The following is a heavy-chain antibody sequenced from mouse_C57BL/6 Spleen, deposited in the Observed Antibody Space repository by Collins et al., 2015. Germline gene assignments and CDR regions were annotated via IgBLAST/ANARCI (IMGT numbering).Heavy chain of an antibody. J-gene: IGHJ2*01. Sequence: EVQPQQSGAELVRPGASVKLSCTASGFNIKDYYIHWVKQRPEQGLEWIGRIDPEDVNTEYAPKFQGKATMTADTSSNTAYLQLSSLTSEDTAVYYCTTAVYYFDYWGQGTTLTVSS. V-gene: IGHV14-1*01. CDR2: IDPEDVNT. CDR3: TTAVYYFDY. CDR1: GFNIKDYY. D-gene: IGHD6-1*01.